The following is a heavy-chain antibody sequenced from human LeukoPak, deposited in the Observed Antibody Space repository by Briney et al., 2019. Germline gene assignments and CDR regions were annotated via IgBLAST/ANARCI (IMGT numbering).Heavy chain of an antibody. Sequence: SETLSLTCAVYGGSFSFYYWSWIRQPPGKGLEWIGEINHSGSTNYNPSLKSRVTISVDTSKNQFSLKLSSVTAADTAVYYCARKAPYYSDGSGTLRTYYFDNWGQGTLVTVSS. V-gene: IGHV4-34*01. CDR2: INHSGST. D-gene: IGHD3-22*01. CDR1: GGSFSFYY. CDR3: ARKAPYYSDGSGTLRTYYFDN. J-gene: IGHJ4*02.